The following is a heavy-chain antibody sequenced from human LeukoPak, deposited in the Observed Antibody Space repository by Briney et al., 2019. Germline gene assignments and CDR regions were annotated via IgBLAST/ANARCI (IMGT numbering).Heavy chain of an antibody. V-gene: IGHV1-2*02. CDR3: ARCPTLGLDI. CDR2: INPNSGDT. CDR1: GYTFTAYY. J-gene: IGHJ3*02. Sequence: ASVKVSCRASGYTFTAYYIHWVRQAPAQGLEWMGWINPNSGDTTLLQRFQGRVTMTRDTSIITAYMELSSLTSDDTGMYYCARCPTLGLDICGQGTMVTVSS.